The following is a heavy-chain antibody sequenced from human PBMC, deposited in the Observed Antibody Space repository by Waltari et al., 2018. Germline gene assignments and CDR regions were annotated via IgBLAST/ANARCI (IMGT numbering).Heavy chain of an antibody. V-gene: IGHV3-9*01. CDR2: INWSGSGL. CDR1: GFKFDAHA. Sequence: QLVDSGGGLVQHGRSLRLSCEVSGFKFDAHAMPLVRQTPGKGLEWVSGINWSGSGLGYVDSVKGRFTISRDNDKNRLYLQMNSLRVDDTALYYCVRSSSRYNWNLAEGAFDIWGQGTLVTVSS. J-gene: IGHJ3*02. D-gene: IGHD1-20*01. CDR3: VRSSSRYNWNLAEGAFDI.